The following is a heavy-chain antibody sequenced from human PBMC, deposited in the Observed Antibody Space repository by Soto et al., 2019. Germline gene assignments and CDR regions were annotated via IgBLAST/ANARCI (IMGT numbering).Heavy chain of an antibody. D-gene: IGHD3-22*01. J-gene: IGHJ4*02. CDR3: AREDYYDSSGLNGGLDY. Sequence: QVQLVESGGGVVQPGRSLRLSCAASGFTFSSYGMHWVRQAPGKGLEWVAVIWYDGSNKYYADSVKGRFTISRDNSKNTLYLQMNSLRAEDTAVYYCAREDYYDSSGLNGGLDYWGQGTLVTVSS. CDR1: GFTFSSYG. V-gene: IGHV3-33*01. CDR2: IWYDGSNK.